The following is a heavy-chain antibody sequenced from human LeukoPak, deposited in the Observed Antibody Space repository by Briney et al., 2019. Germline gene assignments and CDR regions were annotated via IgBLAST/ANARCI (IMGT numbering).Heavy chain of an antibody. CDR3: ARSLTLPDAFDI. Sequence: ASVKVSCKASGGTFSSYAISWVRQAPGQCLEWMGWINPDSGATNSAQKFQGRVTMTRDTSISTAYMELSRLRSDDTAVYYCARSLTLPDAFDIWGQGTMLTVSS. CDR2: INPDSGAT. J-gene: IGHJ3*02. V-gene: IGHV1-2*02. CDR1: GGTFSSYA.